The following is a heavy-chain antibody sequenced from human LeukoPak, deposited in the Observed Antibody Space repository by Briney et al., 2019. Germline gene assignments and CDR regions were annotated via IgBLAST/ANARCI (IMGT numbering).Heavy chain of an antibody. D-gene: IGHD3-10*01. Sequence: GGSLRLSCAASGFNFSTYGIHWVRQAPGKGLEWVAFIRSDGANEFYADSVKGRFTISRDNSKNTLYLQMNSLRAEDTAVYYCANENYYGSGSYADHWGQGTLVTVSS. CDR1: GFNFSTYG. J-gene: IGHJ4*02. CDR2: IRSDGANE. CDR3: ANENYYGSGSYADH. V-gene: IGHV3-30*02.